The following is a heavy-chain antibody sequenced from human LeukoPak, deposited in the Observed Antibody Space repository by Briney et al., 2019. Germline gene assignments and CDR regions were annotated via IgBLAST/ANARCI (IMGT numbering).Heavy chain of an antibody. CDR1: GFTFSSNY. CDR2: IAVVGGNT. D-gene: IGHD2-15*01. Sequence: QPGGSLLLSCAASGFTFSSNYMSWVRQAPGKGLEWVSTIAVVGGNTHYADSVEGRFTISRQDSNNALHLQLNSLRAEDTAIYYCARDCCSGGGPLDIWGQGTLVTVSS. V-gene: IGHV3-23*01. CDR3: ARDCCSGGGPLDI. J-gene: IGHJ4*02.